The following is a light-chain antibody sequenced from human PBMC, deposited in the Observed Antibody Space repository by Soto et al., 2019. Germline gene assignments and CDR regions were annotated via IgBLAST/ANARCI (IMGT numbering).Light chain of an antibody. CDR2: AAS. Sequence: DIQMTQSQSSLSASVGDRVSITCRASQGITRDLAWYQQKPGKAPKRLIYAASSLQSGVPSRFSGSGSGTQFTLTISSLQPEDFAPYYCLQHNSYQYTFGQGTRLEIK. CDR3: LQHNSYQYT. V-gene: IGKV1-17*01. CDR1: QGITRD. J-gene: IGKJ2*01.